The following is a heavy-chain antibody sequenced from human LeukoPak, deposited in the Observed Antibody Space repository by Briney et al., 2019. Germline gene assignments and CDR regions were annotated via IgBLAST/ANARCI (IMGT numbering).Heavy chain of an antibody. J-gene: IGHJ4*02. Sequence: GGSLRLSCAASGFTFSDYYMSWIRQAPGKGLKWVSYISSSGSTIYYADSVKGRFTISRDNAKNSLYLQMNSLRAEDTAVYYCARVLRSTYYFDYWGQGTLVTVSS. CDR1: GFTFSDYY. V-gene: IGHV3-11*04. D-gene: IGHD2/OR15-2a*01. CDR3: ARVLRSTYYFDY. CDR2: ISSSGSTI.